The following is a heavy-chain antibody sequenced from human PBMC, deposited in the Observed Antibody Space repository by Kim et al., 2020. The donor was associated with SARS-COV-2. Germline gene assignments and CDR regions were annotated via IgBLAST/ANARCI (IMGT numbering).Heavy chain of an antibody. CDR3: AKDRREWELFPYYFDY. D-gene: IGHD1-26*01. Sequence: GGSLRLSCAASGFTFSSYAMSWVRQAPGKGLEWVSAISGSGGSTYYAASVKGRFTISRDTSKNTLYLQMNRLRAEDTAVYYCAKDRREWELFPYYFDYWGQGTLVTVSS. CDR1: GFTFSSYA. CDR2: ISGSGGST. J-gene: IGHJ4*02. V-gene: IGHV3-23*01.